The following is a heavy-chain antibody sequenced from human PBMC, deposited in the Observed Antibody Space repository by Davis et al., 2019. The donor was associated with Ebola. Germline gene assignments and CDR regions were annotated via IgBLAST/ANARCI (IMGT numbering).Heavy chain of an antibody. Sequence: GESLKISCAASGFTFSSYWMSWVRQASGKGLEWVGRIRSKANSYATAYAASVKGRFTISRDDSKNTAYLQMNSLKTEDTAVYYCTANLEWLLHGDYWGQGTLVTVSS. D-gene: IGHD3-3*01. V-gene: IGHV3-73*01. CDR2: IRSKANSYAT. J-gene: IGHJ4*02. CDR3: TANLEWLLHGDY. CDR1: GFTFSSYW.